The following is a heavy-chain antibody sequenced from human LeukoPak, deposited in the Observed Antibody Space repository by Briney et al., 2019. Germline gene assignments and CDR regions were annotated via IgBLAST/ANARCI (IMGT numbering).Heavy chain of an antibody. Sequence: ASVKVSCKASGYTFTIYDISWVRQAPGQGLEWMGWITTYNGNTNYAQKLQGRVTMTTDTSTSTAYMEVMSLRSDDTAFYYCARVVGGSGSYSFDYWGQGTLVTVSS. J-gene: IGHJ4*02. CDR3: ARVVGGSGSYSFDY. CDR1: GYTFTIYD. D-gene: IGHD3-10*01. V-gene: IGHV1-18*01. CDR2: ITTYNGNT.